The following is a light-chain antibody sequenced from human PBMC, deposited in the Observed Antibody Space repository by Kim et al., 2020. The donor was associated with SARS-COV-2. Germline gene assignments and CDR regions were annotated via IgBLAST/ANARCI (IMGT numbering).Light chain of an antibody. V-gene: IGKV3-15*01. Sequence: VSPREKAHHSFRTTQSVSSCLAWYQQKTSQAPRLLIFGASPRAPGIPASFSGSGSGTKFTLTISSLRSEDSAVYYCQQYNKWPLTFGGGTKVDIK. J-gene: IGKJ4*01. CDR3: QQYNKWPLT. CDR2: GAS. CDR1: QSVSSC.